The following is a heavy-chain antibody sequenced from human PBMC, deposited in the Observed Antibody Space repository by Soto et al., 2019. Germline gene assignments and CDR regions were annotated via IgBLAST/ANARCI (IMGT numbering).Heavy chain of an antibody. CDR1: GFSFSSYT. V-gene: IGHV3-21*06. CDR2: ISSGSRSI. J-gene: IGHJ4*02. D-gene: IGHD3-16*02. CDR3: ARGGFGGVIVPFDY. Sequence: GGSLRLSCAGSGFSFSSYTIHWVRQAPGKGLEWVASISSGSRSISYADSVKGRFTISRDNAESSLFLQMNSLRAEDTAVYYCARGGFGGVIVPFDYWGQGTLVTVSS.